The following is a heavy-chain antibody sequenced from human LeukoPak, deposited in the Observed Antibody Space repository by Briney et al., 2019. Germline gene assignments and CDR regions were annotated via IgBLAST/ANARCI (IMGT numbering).Heavy chain of an antibody. V-gene: IGHV3-30-3*01. CDR2: ISYDGSNK. CDR3: AKDQTYYFDSSGYGTEGDYFDY. D-gene: IGHD3-22*01. CDR1: GFTFNTYA. J-gene: IGHJ4*01. Sequence: GGSLRLSCAASGFTFNTYAMHWVRQAPGKGLEWVAVISYDGSNKYYADSVKGRFTISRDNSKNTLYLQMNSLRAEDTAVYYCAKDQTYYFDSSGYGTEGDYFDYWGHGTLVTVSS.